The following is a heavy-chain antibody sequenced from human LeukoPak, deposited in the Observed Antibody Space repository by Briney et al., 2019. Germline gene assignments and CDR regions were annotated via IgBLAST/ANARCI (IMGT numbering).Heavy chain of an antibody. D-gene: IGHD2-15*01. Sequence: ASVKVSCKASGYTFTGYYMHWLRQAPGQGLEWMGWINPNSGGTNYAQKFQGRVTMTRDTSINTPYMELNRLRSDDTAGYYLARSTYCSGGSCYRYYFDYWGQGTLVTVSS. J-gene: IGHJ4*02. V-gene: IGHV1-2*02. CDR3: ARSTYCSGGSCYRYYFDY. CDR1: GYTFTGYY. CDR2: INPNSGGT.